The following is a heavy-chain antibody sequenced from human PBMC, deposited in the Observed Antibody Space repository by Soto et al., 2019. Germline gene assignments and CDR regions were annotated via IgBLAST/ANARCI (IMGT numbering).Heavy chain of an antibody. V-gene: IGHV1-69*06. Sequence: QVQLVQSGAEVKKPGSSVKISCKASGGTFRSYAISWVRQAPGQGLEWMGGIIPIFGTANYAQKFQGRVTITADKSTSTDYMELSSLRSEDTAVYYCARVRVAAAGDYYYGMDVWGQGTTVTVSS. CDR3: ARVRVAAAGDYYYGMDV. CDR2: IIPIFGTA. J-gene: IGHJ6*02. D-gene: IGHD6-13*01. CDR1: GGTFRSYA.